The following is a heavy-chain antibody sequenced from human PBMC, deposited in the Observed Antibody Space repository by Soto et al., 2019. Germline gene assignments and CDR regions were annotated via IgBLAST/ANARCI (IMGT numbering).Heavy chain of an antibody. Sequence: PSETLSLTCTVSGGSISSYYWSWIRQPPGKGLEWIGYIYYSGSTNYNPSLKSRVTISVDTSKNQFSLKLSSVTAADTAVYYCASNYDSSGYFGYWGQGPLVTVSS. D-gene: IGHD3-22*01. CDR2: IYYSGST. CDR3: ASNYDSSGYFGY. J-gene: IGHJ4*02. V-gene: IGHV4-59*01. CDR1: GGSISSYY.